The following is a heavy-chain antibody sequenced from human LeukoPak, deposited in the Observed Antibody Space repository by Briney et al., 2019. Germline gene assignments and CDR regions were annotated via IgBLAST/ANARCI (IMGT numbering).Heavy chain of an antibody. V-gene: IGHV3-48*03. J-gene: IGHJ6*02. D-gene: IGHD3-16*01. CDR3: ARSSWDGMDV. CDR1: GFMFSGYG. Sequence: GGSLRLSCSASGFMFSGYGMTWVRQAPGKGLEWVSYISTSGDTIYYADSVKGRFTISRDNAKNSLYLQMNSLRAADTAVYYCARSSWDGMDVWGQGTTVTVSS. CDR2: ISTSGDTI.